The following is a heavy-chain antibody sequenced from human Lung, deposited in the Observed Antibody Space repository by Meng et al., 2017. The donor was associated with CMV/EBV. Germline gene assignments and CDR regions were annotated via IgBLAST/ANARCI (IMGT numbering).Heavy chain of an antibody. CDR2: ISSSSSYI. D-gene: IGHD3-3*01. J-gene: IGHJ4*02. CDR3: ARYYDFWSGYQVANYYFDY. Sequence: GESXKISCAASGFTFRSYSMNWVRQAPGKGLEWVSSISSSSSYIYYADSVKGRFTISRDNAKNSLYLQMNSLRAEDTAVYYCARYYDFWSGYQVANYYFDYWXQGTLVTVSS. V-gene: IGHV3-21*01. CDR1: GFTFRSYS.